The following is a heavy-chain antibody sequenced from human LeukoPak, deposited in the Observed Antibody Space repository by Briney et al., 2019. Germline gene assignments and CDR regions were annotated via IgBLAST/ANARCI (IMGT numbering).Heavy chain of an antibody. J-gene: IGHJ4*02. Sequence: ASVKVSCKGSGYTFTSYAMNWVREAPGQGLEWMGVSNTNTGKPTYAQGFTGRFVFSLDTSVSTAYLQISSLKAEDTAVYYCARGGGYSSSWYHFYYWGQGTLVTVSS. CDR1: GYTFTSYA. V-gene: IGHV7-4-1*02. CDR3: ARGGGYSSSWYHFYY. CDR2: SNTNTGKP. D-gene: IGHD6-13*01.